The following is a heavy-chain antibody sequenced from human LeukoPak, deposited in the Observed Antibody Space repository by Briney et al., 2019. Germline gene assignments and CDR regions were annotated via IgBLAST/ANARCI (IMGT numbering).Heavy chain of an antibody. D-gene: IGHD3-22*01. CDR2: MSYSVST. CDR3: ARQVYYDRSGYFYFN. Sequence: PSETLSLTCTVSGGSISSSGYYWGWIRQPPGKGLECIGIMSYSVSTYYNPSLKSRVTMSVDTSKNHFSLKLSSVTAADTAVYYCARQVYYDRSGYFYFNWGQGTLVTVSS. V-gene: IGHV4-39*01. CDR1: GGSISSSGYY. J-gene: IGHJ4*02.